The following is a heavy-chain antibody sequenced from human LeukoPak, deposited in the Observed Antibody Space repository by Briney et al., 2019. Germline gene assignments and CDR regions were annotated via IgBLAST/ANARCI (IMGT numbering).Heavy chain of an antibody. D-gene: IGHD3-22*01. CDR2: ISSSGSTI. CDR3: AKEIVVVSHFDY. CDR1: GFTFSDYY. Sequence: GGSLRLSCAASGFTFSDYYMSWIRQAPGKGLEWVSYISSSGSTIYYADSVKGRFTISRDNAKNSLYLQMNSLRAEDTAVYYCAKEIVVVSHFDYRGQGTLVTVSS. J-gene: IGHJ4*02. V-gene: IGHV3-11*01.